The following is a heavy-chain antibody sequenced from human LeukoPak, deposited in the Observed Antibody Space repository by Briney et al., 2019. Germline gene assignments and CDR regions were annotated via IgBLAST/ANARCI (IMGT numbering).Heavy chain of an antibody. J-gene: IGHJ4*02. CDR1: GFTFSSYS. V-gene: IGHV3-48*01. CDR3: AKTYSRESGYDFFFHY. Sequence: GRSLRLSCAASGFTFSSYSMNWVRQAPGKWLEWVSYISSSTSTIYYADSVKGRFTISRDNAKNTVYLQMNSLRVEDTAVYYCAKTYSRESGYDFFFHYWGQGTRVTVSS. D-gene: IGHD5-12*01. CDR2: ISSSTSTI.